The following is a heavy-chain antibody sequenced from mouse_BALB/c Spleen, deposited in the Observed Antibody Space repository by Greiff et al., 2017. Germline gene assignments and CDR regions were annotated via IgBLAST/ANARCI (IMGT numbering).Heavy chain of an antibody. D-gene: IGHD2-4*01. V-gene: IGHV5-6-3*01. CDR3: ARDHYDYDGDY. J-gene: IGHJ2*01. Sequence: DVMLVESGGGLVQPGGSLKLSCAASGFTFSSYGMSWVRQTPDKRLELVATINSNGGSTYYPDSVKGRFTISRDNAKNTLYLQMSSLKSEDTAMYYCARDHYDYDGDYWGQGTTLTVSS. CDR1: GFTFSSYG. CDR2: INSNGGST.